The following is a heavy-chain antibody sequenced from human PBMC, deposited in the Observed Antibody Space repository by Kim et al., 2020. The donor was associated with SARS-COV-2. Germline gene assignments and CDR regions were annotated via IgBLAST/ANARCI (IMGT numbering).Heavy chain of an antibody. V-gene: IGHV1-18*01. D-gene: IGHD3-22*01. CDR3: ARDVSYYYDSSGYYEGYFQH. CDR1: GYTLTSYG. CDR2: ISAYNGNT. Sequence: ASVKVSCKASGYTLTSYGISWVRQAPGQGLEWMGWISAYNGNTNYAQKLQGRVTMTTDTSTSTAYMELRSLRSDDTAVYYCARDVSYYYDSSGYYEGYFQHWGQGTLVTVSS. J-gene: IGHJ1*01.